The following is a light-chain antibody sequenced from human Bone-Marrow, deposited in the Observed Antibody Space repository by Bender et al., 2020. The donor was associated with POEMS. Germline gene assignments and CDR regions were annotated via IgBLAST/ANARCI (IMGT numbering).Light chain of an antibody. CDR3: SAYGGDNNYV. V-gene: IGLV2-8*01. J-gene: IGLJ1*01. CDR2: EVT. Sequence: QSALTQPASVSGSPGQSITISCTGTNSDIGGYNLVSWYQQPPGKAPKLIIYEVTKGPSGVPDRFSGSKSGYTASLTVSGLQAEDEADYYCSAYGGDNNYVFGAGTRVTVL. CDR1: NSDIGGYNL.